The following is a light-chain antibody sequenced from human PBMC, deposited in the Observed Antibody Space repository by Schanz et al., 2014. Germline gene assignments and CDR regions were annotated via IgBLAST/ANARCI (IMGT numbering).Light chain of an antibody. Sequence: QSALTQPPSASGSPGQSVTISCTGTSSDVGGYNYVSWYQQHPGKAPKLMISEVSKRPSGVPDRFSGSKSGNTASLTVSGLQAEDEADYYCSSYTSSNFWVFGGGTKLTVL. CDR3: SSYTSSNFWV. J-gene: IGLJ3*02. CDR2: EVS. V-gene: IGLV2-8*01. CDR1: SSDVGGYNY.